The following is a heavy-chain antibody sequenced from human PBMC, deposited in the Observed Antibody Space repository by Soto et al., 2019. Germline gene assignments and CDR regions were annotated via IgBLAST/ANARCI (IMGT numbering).Heavy chain of an antibody. J-gene: IGHJ5*01. V-gene: IGHV4-34*01. D-gene: IGHD3-22*01. CDR2: INHSGRV. Sequence: SETLSLTCAVYGGSFSGHSWTWIRQSPGKGLEWIGDINHSGRVNYSPSLKSRVTISLDTSKNHFSLTLSAVTAADTAMYYCSTRAYDTNGYYRFDPWGQETLVTVSS. CDR3: STRAYDTNGYYRFDP. CDR1: GGSFSGHS.